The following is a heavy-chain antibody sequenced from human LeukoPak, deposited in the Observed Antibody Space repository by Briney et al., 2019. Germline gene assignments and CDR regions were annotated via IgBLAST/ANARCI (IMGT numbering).Heavy chain of an antibody. CDR2: INPNSGGT. J-gene: IGHJ4*02. D-gene: IGHD6-19*01. CDR3: ARDLIAVAGSGY. CDR1: GYTFTGYY. V-gene: IGHV1-2*06. Sequence: GASVKVSCKASGYTFTGYYMHWVRQAPGQGLEWMGRINPNSGGTNYAQKFQGRVTMTRDTSISTAYMELSRLRSDDTAVYYCARDLIAVAGSGYWGQGTLVTVSS.